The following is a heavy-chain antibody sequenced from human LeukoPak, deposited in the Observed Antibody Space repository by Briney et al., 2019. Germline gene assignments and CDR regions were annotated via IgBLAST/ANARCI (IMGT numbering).Heavy chain of an antibody. V-gene: IGHV1-69*13. CDR1: GGTFSSYA. D-gene: IGHD2-8*01. Sequence: ASVKVSCKASGGTFSSYAISWVRQAPGQGLEWMGGIIPIFGTANYAQKFQGRVTITADESTSTAYMELSSLTSDDTAVYYCARDRHYCTNGVCHPGAFDIWGQGTMVTVSS. CDR3: ARDRHYCTNGVCHPGAFDI. J-gene: IGHJ3*02. CDR2: IIPIFGTA.